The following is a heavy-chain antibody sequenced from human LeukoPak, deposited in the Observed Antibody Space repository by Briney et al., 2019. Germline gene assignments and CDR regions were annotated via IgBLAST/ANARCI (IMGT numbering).Heavy chain of an antibody. V-gene: IGHV3-23*01. Sequence: GGSLRLSCAASGFIFSSYAMRWVRQAPAKGLEWVSAISCSGCSTYYADTVKGRFTISRDNSKNTLYLPMNSLRDGHAAVYYLPKSAFLGTSLDYWGQGTLVTVSS. D-gene: IGHD7-27*01. CDR1: GFIFSSYA. J-gene: IGHJ4*02. CDR3: PKSAFLGTSLDY. CDR2: ISCSGCST.